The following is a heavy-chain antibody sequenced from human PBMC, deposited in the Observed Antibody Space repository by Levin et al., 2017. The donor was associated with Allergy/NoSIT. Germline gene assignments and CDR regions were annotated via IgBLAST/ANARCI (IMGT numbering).Heavy chain of an antibody. D-gene: IGHD5-12*01. CDR3: ARDYSGYVYWFDP. J-gene: IGHJ5*02. CDR2: IFYSGTT. V-gene: IGHV4-61*01. Sequence: GSLRLSCTVSGGSVSSASYYWSWIRQPPGKGLEWIGYIFYSGTTNYNPSLKSRVTISLDTSKNQFSLKLTSVTAADTAVYYCARDYSGYVYWFDPWGQGTLVTVSS. CDR1: GGSVSSASYY.